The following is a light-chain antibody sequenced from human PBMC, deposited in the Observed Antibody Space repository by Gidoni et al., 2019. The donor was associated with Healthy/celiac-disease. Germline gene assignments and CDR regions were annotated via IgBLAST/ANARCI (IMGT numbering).Light chain of an antibody. CDR1: QSVISY. CDR3: QQRSNWPPYT. Sequence: VLTQSPATLSLSPGERATLSCRASQSVISYLAWYQQKPGQAPSLLIYDASNRATGLPARFSGSRSGTDFTLTISSLEPEDFAVYYCQQRSNWPPYTFGQGTKLEIK. V-gene: IGKV3-11*01. CDR2: DAS. J-gene: IGKJ2*01.